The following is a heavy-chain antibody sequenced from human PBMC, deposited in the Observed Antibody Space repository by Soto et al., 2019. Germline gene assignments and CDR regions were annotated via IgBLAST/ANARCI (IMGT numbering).Heavy chain of an antibody. D-gene: IGHD1-1*01. CDR1: GGSVSSGSYY. Sequence: PSETLSLTCAVYGGSVSSGSYYWSWIRQPPGKGLEWIAEISHSGRIHFNPSLKSRVTISVDTSKNQFSLKISSVTAADTALYYCARVERGTATTVVDAFDIWGQGTMVTVSS. V-gene: IGHV4-34*01. J-gene: IGHJ3*02. CDR3: ARVERGTATTVVDAFDI. CDR2: ISHSGRI.